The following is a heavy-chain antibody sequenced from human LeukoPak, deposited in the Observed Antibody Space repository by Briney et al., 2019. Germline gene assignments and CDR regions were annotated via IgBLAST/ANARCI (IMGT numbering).Heavy chain of an antibody. CDR2: ITGSGTSA. V-gene: IGHV3-23*01. J-gene: IGHJ4*02. D-gene: IGHD3-9*01. CDR3: VIWGDYDVLTGYYVPDY. CDR1: GFTFSNYA. Sequence: GGSLRLSCVASGFTFSNYAMSWVRQAPGKGLEWVSAITGSGTSAYYADSLKGRFTISRDNSKNTVFLQMNSLRHEDTAIYYCVIWGDYDVLTGYYVPDYWGQGTLVTVSS.